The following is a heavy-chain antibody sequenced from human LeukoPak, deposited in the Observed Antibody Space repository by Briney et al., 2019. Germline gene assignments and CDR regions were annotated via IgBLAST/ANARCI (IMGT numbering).Heavy chain of an antibody. CDR3: ARRDSSGWYYFDY. V-gene: IGHV5-51*01. CDR2: IFPDDSDT. CDR1: GYNFAHDW. D-gene: IGHD6-19*01. J-gene: IGHJ4*02. Sequence: GESLKISCKGSGYNFAHDWIGWVRQMPGKGLEWMGIIFPDDSDTIYSPSFQGHVTISADKSISTAYLQWSSLKASDTAMYYCARRDSSGWYYFDYWGQGTLVTVSS.